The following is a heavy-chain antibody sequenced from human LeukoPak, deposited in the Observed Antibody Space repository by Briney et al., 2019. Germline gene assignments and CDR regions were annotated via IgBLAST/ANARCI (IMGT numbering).Heavy chain of an antibody. D-gene: IGHD1-26*01. CDR2: ISAYNGKT. CDR1: GYSFSTYG. V-gene: IGHV1-18*01. CDR3: ARGGALTSFDS. J-gene: IGHJ4*02. Sequence: ASVRVSFKASGYSFSTYGFSWVRQAPGQGLEWMGWISAYNGKTNYAQKFQGRVTVTTDTSTTTVYMDLRRLRSDDTGVYFCARGGALTSFDSWGQGTLIAVSS.